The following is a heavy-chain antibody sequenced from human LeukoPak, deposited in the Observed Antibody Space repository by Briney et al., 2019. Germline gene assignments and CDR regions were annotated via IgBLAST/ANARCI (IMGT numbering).Heavy chain of an antibody. CDR2: ISGSGGST. D-gene: IGHD3-9*01. CDR1: GFTFSSYG. V-gene: IGHV3-23*01. CDR3: AKPCHAIFWPDAFDI. J-gene: IGHJ3*02. Sequence: PGGSLRLSCAAPGFTFSSYGMHWVRQAPGKGLEWVSAISGSGGSTYYADSVRGRFTISRDNSKNTLYLQMNSLRAEDTAVYYCAKPCHAIFWPDAFDIWGQGTMVTVSS.